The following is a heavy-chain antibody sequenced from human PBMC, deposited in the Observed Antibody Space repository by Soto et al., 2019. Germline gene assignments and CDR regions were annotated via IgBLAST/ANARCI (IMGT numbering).Heavy chain of an antibody. J-gene: IGHJ6*02. CDR2: ISYDGSNK. V-gene: IGHV3-30*18. CDR1: GFTFSSYG. Sequence: GGSLRLSCAASGFTFSSYGMHWVRQAPGKGLEWVAVISYDGSNKYYADSVKGRFTISRDNSKNTLYLQMNSLRAEDTAVYYCAKDGRYGGNSYHYYGMDVWGQGTTVTVSS. D-gene: IGHD1-26*01. CDR3: AKDGRYGGNSYHYYGMDV.